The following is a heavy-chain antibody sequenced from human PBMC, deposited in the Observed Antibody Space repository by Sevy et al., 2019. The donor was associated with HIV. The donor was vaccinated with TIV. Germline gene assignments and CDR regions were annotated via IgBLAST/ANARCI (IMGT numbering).Heavy chain of an antibody. J-gene: IGHJ3*02. CDR2: INHSGST. D-gene: IGHD3-16*01. CDR1: VGSFSGYY. Sequence: SETLSLTCAVYVGSFSGYYWSWVRQPPGKELEWIGEINHSGSTNYNPSLKSRVIISVDKSKNQFSLRLSSVTAADTAVYYCAGSGLWGAFDIWGQGTMVTVSS. V-gene: IGHV4-34*01. CDR3: AGSGLWGAFDI.